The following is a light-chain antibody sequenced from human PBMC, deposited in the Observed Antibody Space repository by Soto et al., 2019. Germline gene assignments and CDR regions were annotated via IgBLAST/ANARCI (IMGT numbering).Light chain of an antibody. J-gene: IGLJ2*01. Sequence: QSALTQPASLSGSPGQSITISCTGTSSDIGAYDYVSWFQQHPGKAPKLMISEVNNRPSGVSNRFSGSKSGNTASLIISGLQAEDEADYYCSSYTTSNTLEVFGGGTKVTVL. CDR2: EVN. CDR1: SSDIGAYDY. CDR3: SSYTTSNTLEV. V-gene: IGLV2-14*01.